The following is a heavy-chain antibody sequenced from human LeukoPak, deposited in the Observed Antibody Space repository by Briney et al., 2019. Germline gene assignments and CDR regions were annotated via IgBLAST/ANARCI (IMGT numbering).Heavy chain of an antibody. V-gene: IGHV1-69*04. CDR2: IIPILGIA. Sequence: SVKVSCKASGGTFSSYAISWVRQAPGQGLEWMGRIIPILGIANYAQKFQGRVTITADKSTSTAYMELSSLRSEDTAVYYCALVVVAATPRGDAFDIWGQGTMVTVSS. CDR3: ALVVVAATPRGDAFDI. J-gene: IGHJ3*02. D-gene: IGHD2-15*01. CDR1: GGTFSSYA.